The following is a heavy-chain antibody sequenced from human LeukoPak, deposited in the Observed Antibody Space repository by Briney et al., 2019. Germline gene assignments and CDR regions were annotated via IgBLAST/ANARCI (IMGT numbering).Heavy chain of an antibody. D-gene: IGHD1-14*01. CDR3: ARRDRNGAYDWYFDL. V-gene: IGHV4-39*01. CDR1: GGSISSSSYY. J-gene: IGHJ2*01. Sequence: SETLSLTCTVSGGSISSSSYYWGWIRQPPGKGLEWIGSIYYSGSTYYNPSHKSRVTISVDTSKNQFSLKLSSVTAADTAVYYCARRDRNGAYDWYFDLWGRGTLVTVSS. CDR2: IYYSGST.